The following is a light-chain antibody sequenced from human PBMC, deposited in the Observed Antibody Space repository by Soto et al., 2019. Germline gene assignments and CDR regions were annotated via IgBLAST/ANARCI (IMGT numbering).Light chain of an antibody. CDR2: ANN. CDR1: SGSIANNY. Sequence: FMLTQPHSVSESPGKTVTISCTRSSGSIANNYVQWYQQRPGSAPITLIYANNERPSGVPGRFSGSIDTSSNSATLTISGLKTEDEADYYCQSYDRNTPVIFGGGTKLTVL. J-gene: IGLJ2*01. V-gene: IGLV6-57*04. CDR3: QSYDRNTPVI.